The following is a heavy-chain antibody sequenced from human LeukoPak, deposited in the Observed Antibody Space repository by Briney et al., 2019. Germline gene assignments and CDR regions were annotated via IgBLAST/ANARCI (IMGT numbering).Heavy chain of an antibody. V-gene: IGHV7-4-1*02. J-gene: IGHJ5*02. Sequence: ASVKVSCKASGYTFTSYAMNWVRQAPGQGLEWMGWINTNTGNPTYAQGFTGRFVFSLDTSVSTAYLRISSLKAEDTAVYYCVRDRITMVRGVNNWFDPWGQGTLVTVSS. CDR3: VRDRITMVRGVNNWFDP. CDR1: GYTFTSYA. CDR2: INTNTGNP. D-gene: IGHD3-10*01.